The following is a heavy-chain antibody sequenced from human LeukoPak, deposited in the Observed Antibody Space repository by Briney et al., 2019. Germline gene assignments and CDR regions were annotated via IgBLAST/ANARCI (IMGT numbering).Heavy chain of an antibody. Sequence: SETLSLTCTVSGGSISSYYWSWIRQPPGKGLEWIGYIYYSGSTNYNPSLKSRVTISVGTSKNQFSLKLSSVTAADTAVYYCARQSGSSGWYYFDYWGQGTLVTVSS. J-gene: IGHJ4*02. CDR3: ARQSGSSGWYYFDY. CDR1: GGSISSYY. V-gene: IGHV4-59*08. CDR2: IYYSGST. D-gene: IGHD6-19*01.